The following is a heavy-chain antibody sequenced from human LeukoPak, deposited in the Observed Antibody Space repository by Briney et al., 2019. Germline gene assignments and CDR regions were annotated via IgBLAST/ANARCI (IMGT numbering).Heavy chain of an antibody. CDR3: ARADLSGSYFHPHFLDY. CDR1: GFTFSSYT. D-gene: IGHD1-26*01. Sequence: GSLRLSCAASGFTFSSYTMNWVRQAPGKGLEWVSSISDSSSYIYYADSVRGRFTISRDNAKNSLYLQMNSLRAEDTAMYYCARADLSGSYFHPHFLDYWGQGTLVTVSS. J-gene: IGHJ4*02. CDR2: ISDSSSYI. V-gene: IGHV3-21*01.